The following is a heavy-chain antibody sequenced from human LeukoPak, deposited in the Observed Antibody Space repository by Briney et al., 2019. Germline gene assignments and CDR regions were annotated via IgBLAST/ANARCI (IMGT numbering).Heavy chain of an antibody. CDR1: GGSISSSSYY. V-gene: IGHV4-39*07. J-gene: IGHJ4*02. Sequence: SETLSLTCTVSGGSISSSSYYWGWIRQPPGKGLEWIGSIYYSGSTYYNPSLKSRFTISVDTSKNQFSLKLSSVTAADTAVYYCARVSSSWYDYDYWGQGTLVTVSS. CDR2: IYYSGST. CDR3: ARVSSSWYDYDY. D-gene: IGHD6-13*01.